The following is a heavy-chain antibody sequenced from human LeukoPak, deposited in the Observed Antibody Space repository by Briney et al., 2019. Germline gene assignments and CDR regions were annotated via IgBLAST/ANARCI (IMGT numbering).Heavy chain of an antibody. V-gene: IGHV3-23*01. D-gene: IGHD5-18*01. Sequence: GRSLRLSCTASGFTFGDYAMSWVRQAPGKGLEWVSDISGSGGSTYYADSVKGRFTISRDNSKNTLYLQMNSLRAEDTAVYYCAKDLVGYTYGYFQHWGQGTLVTVSS. CDR1: GFTFGDYA. CDR2: ISGSGGST. CDR3: AKDLVGYTYGYFQH. J-gene: IGHJ1*01.